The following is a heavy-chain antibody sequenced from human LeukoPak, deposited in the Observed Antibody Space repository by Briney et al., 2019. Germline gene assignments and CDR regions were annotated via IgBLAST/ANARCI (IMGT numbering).Heavy chain of an antibody. CDR1: GGSFSGYY. CDR3: ARGRINYYGSGSRGNWFDP. D-gene: IGHD3-10*01. CDR2: INHSGST. Sequence: SETLSLTCAVYGGSFSGYYWSWIRQPPGKGLEWIGEINHSGSTNYNPSLKSRVTISVDTSKNQFSLKLSSVTAADTAVYYCARGRINYYGSGSRGNWFDPWGQGTRVTVSS. V-gene: IGHV4-34*01. J-gene: IGHJ5*02.